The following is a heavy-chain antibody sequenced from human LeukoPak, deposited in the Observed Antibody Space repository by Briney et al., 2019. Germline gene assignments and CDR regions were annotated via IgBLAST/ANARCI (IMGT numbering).Heavy chain of an antibody. CDR3: AKDRDLGIAAAGTFDY. CDR2: ISSSSSYI. Sequence: GGSLRLSCAASGFTFSSYSMNWVRQAPGKGLEWVSSISSSSSYIYYADSVKGRFTISRDNSKNTLYLQMNSLRAEDTAVYYCAKDRDLGIAAAGTFDYWGQGTLVTVSS. J-gene: IGHJ4*02. D-gene: IGHD6-13*01. CDR1: GFTFSSYS. V-gene: IGHV3-21*01.